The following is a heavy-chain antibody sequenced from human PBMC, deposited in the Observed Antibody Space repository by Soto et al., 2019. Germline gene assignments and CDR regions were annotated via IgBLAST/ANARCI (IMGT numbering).Heavy chain of an antibody. Sequence: PSETLSLTCPVSGGSISGCYWSWIRQPPGKRLEWIGYIYYTGSTNYNPSLRSRVTISIDTSKNQFSLKLSSVTAADTAVYYCARYPRLDYWGQGTLVTVSS. CDR3: ARYPRLDY. V-gene: IGHV4-59*01. CDR1: GGSISGCY. CDR2: IYYTGST. J-gene: IGHJ4*02.